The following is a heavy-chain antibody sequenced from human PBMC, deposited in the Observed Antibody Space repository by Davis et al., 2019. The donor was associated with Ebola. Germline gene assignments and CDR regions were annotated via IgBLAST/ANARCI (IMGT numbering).Heavy chain of an antibody. CDR2: INHSGST. V-gene: IGHV4-34*01. D-gene: IGHD3-3*01. CDR3: ARVMVYYDFWSGYSDYYYYYGMDV. Sequence: SETLSLTCAVYGGSFSGYYWSWIRQPPGKGLKWIGEINHSGSTNYNPSLKSRVTISVDTSKNQFSLKLSSVTAADTAVYYCARVMVYYDFWSGYSDYYYYYGMDVWGQGTTVTVSS. J-gene: IGHJ6*02. CDR1: GGSFSGYY.